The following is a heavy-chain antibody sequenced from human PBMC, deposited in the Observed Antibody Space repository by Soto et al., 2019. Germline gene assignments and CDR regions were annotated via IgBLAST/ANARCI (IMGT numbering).Heavy chain of an antibody. J-gene: IGHJ6*03. CDR3: VRATAARQRDYSYHYYLHI. D-gene: IGHD6-6*01. Sequence: ASVKVSCKASGYTFINYYIHWVRQAPGQGLKWMGVINPNGGSTVYAQKFQGRVTLTRDTPTSTVYVELSSLRSDDTAVYFCVRATAARQRDYSYHYYLHIWCKGTTVTVSS. CDR1: GYTFINYY. V-gene: IGHV1-46*03. CDR2: INPNGGST.